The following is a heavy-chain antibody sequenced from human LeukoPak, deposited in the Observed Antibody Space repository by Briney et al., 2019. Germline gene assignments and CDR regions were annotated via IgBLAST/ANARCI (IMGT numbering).Heavy chain of an antibody. D-gene: IGHD1-26*01. CDR1: GFTFSNYW. CDR3: ARDALVRTTRYYFDS. CDR2: IKQDGSQK. V-gene: IGHV3-7*01. Sequence: GGSLRLSCAASGFTFSNYWVTWVRQAPGKGLEWVANIKQDGSQKYYVDSVKGRFTISRDNAKNSLYLQMNGLRAEDTAVYYCARDALVRTTRYYFDSRGQGTLVTVSS. J-gene: IGHJ4*02.